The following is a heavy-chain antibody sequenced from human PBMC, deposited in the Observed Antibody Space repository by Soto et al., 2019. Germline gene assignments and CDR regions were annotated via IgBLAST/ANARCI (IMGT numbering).Heavy chain of an antibody. CDR1: GRTFSYFA. D-gene: IGHD3-10*01. CDR2: INPIFGTT. J-gene: IGHJ6*02. CDR3: ARGRGVPGAAPGPNYYYYYGMDV. V-gene: IGHV1-69*13. Sequence: SVKVSCKASGRTFSYFALSWMRQAPGQGLEWMGGINPIFGTTNYAQKFQGRVTISADESTSTGYMELSSLRSEDTAVYYCARGRGVPGAAPGPNYYYYYGMDVWGQGTTVTVSS.